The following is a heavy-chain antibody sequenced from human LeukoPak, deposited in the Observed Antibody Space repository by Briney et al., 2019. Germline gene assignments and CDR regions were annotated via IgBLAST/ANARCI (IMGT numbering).Heavy chain of an antibody. CDR2: ISYDGSNK. Sequence: GGSLRLSCAASGFTFSSYGMHWVRQAPGKGLEWVAVISYDGSNKYYADSVKGRFTISRDNSKNTLYLQMNSLRAEDTAVYYCARERSTSWTWGQGTLVTVSS. D-gene: IGHD2-2*01. V-gene: IGHV3-30*19. CDR3: ARERSTSWT. CDR1: GFTFSSYG. J-gene: IGHJ5*02.